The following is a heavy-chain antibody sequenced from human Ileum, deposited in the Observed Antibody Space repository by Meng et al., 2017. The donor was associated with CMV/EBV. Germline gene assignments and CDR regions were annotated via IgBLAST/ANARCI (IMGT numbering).Heavy chain of an antibody. J-gene: IGHJ4*02. D-gene: IGHD4-17*01. Sequence: QVQLVQSGAEVKKPGASGKVSCKASGYTFTSYAIHWGRQAPGQRLEWMGWINVGNGNTKYAGKFQGRVTMTTDTSANTAYMEVSSLRPEDTAVYFCARIENGAHFGCWGQGTLVTVSS. V-gene: IGHV1-3*01. CDR2: INVGNGNT. CDR3: ARIENGAHFGC. CDR1: GYTFTSYA.